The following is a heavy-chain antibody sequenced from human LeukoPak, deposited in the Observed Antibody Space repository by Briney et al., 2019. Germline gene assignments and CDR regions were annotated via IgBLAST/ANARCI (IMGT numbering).Heavy chain of an antibody. V-gene: IGHV3-23*01. J-gene: IGHJ4*02. D-gene: IGHD3/OR15-3a*01. CDR3: ARDSGFSGTQRGEY. CDR2: ISGSGSST. CDR1: GFTFRRYG. Sequence: GGSLRLSCAASGFTFRRYGMSWVRQAPEKGLEWVSAISGSGSSTYYGDSVKGRFTISRDNSKNTLYLQMNSLRAEDTAVYYCARDSGFSGTQRGEYWGQGTLVTVSS.